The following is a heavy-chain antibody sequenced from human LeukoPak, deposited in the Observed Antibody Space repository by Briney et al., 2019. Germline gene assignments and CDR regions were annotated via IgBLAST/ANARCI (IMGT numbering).Heavy chain of an antibody. CDR3: ARGPLAAAGTGDFDY. CDR2: IYPGDSDT. D-gene: IGHD6-13*01. CDR1: GYSFTSYW. J-gene: IGHJ4*02. Sequence: GEALEISCQGSGYSFTSYWIGWVRQMPGKGLEWMGIIYPGDSDTRYSPSFQGQVTISADKSISTAYLQWSSLKASDTAMYYCARGPLAAAGTGDFDYWGQGTLVTVSS. V-gene: IGHV5-51*01.